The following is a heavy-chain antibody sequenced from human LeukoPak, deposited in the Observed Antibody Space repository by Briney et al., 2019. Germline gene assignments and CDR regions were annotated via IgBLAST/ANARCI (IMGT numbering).Heavy chain of an antibody. D-gene: IGHD2-2*01. CDR3: ARAKIYCSSTSCSKDAFDI. CDR1: GGSISSYY. Sequence: SETLSLTCTVSGGSISSYYWSWIRQPPGKGLEWFGYIYYSGSTNYNPSLKSRVTISVDTSKNQFSLKLSSVTAADTAVYYCARAKIYCSSTSCSKDAFDIWGQGTMVTVSS. J-gene: IGHJ3*02. CDR2: IYYSGST. V-gene: IGHV4-59*01.